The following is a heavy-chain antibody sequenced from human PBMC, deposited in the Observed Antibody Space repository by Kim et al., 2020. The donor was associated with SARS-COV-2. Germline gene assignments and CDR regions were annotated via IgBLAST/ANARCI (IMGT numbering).Heavy chain of an antibody. D-gene: IGHD3-22*01. CDR3: ARGGGRGYSFDP. V-gene: IGHV3-66*01. J-gene: IGHJ5*02. Sequence: YYADSVKGRFTISRDNSKNTLYLQMNSLRAEDTAVYYCARGGGRGYSFDPWGQGTLVTVSS.